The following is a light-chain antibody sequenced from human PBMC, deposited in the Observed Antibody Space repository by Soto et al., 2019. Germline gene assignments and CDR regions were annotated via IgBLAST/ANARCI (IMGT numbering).Light chain of an antibody. CDR2: DVS. J-gene: IGLJ1*01. V-gene: IGLV2-14*03. CDR1: TKDIGVSNY. Sequence: QSVLTQPASVSGSPGQSITVSCTGTTKDIGVSNYVSWYQQHPGKAPRLILYDVSNRPSGVSARFSGSKSGNTASLTISGLQIEDEADYYCISYTRSTHFVFGTATKVTVL. CDR3: ISYTRSTHFV.